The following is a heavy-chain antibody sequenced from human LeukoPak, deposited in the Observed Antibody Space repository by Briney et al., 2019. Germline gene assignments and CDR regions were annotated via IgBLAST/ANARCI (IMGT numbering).Heavy chain of an antibody. J-gene: IGHJ6*02. CDR3: AKGSSSWVYYYYGMDV. V-gene: IGHV3-30*18. CDR1: GFTFSSYG. CDR2: ISYDGSNK. Sequence: GGSLRLSCAASGFTFSSYGMHWVRQAPGKGLEWVAVISYDGSNKYCADSVKGRFTISRDNSKNTLYLQMNSLRAEDTAVYYCAKGSSSWVYYYYGMDVWGQGTTVTVSS. D-gene: IGHD6-13*01.